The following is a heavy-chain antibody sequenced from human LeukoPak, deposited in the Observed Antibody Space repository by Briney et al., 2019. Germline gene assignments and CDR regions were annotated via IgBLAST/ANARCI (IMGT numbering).Heavy chain of an antibody. CDR3: ARGSIAAPYYYYFMDV. V-gene: IGHV3-7*01. D-gene: IGHD6-6*01. Sequence: GGSLRLSCAASGFTFSTYWMSWGRQAPGKGVEWVANIKEDGSEKKYVDSVKGGFTIYRDNEKKSMYMKMNRLRGGDTAVYYCARGSIAAPYYYYFMDVWGKGTTVTVSS. J-gene: IGHJ6*03. CDR1: GFTFSTYW. CDR2: IKEDGSEK.